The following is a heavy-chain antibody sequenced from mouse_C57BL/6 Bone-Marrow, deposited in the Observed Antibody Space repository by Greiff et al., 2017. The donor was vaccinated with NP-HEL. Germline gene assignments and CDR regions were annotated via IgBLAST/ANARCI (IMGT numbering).Heavy chain of an antibody. CDR2: ILPSIGRT. V-gene: IGHV15-2*01. D-gene: IGHD1-1*01. Sequence: VQLQESGSELRSPGSSVKLSCKDFDSEVFPIAYMSWVRQKPGHGFEWIGGILPSIGRTIYGEKFEDKATLDADTLSNTAYLELNSLTSEDSAIYYCARGPNLSGYFDYWGQGTTLTVSS. CDR1: DSEVFPIAY. J-gene: IGHJ2*01. CDR3: ARGPNLSGYFDY.